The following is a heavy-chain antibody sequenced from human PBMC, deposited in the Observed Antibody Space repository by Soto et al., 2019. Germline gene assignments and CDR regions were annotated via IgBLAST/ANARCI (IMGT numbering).Heavy chain of an antibody. V-gene: IGHV3-53*02. CDR1: GFIVSSKY. D-gene: IGHD3-16*01. CDR2: IYTGGST. J-gene: IGHJ6*02. Sequence: EVQMVETGGGLSQPGGSLRLSCAVSGFIVSSKYMTWVRQAPGKGLEWVSVIYTGGSTHYADSARGRFTISRDSSKNTLYLQMNSLRGEDAAVYYCTTYTGYGMDVWGQGTTVTVSS. CDR3: TTYTGYGMDV.